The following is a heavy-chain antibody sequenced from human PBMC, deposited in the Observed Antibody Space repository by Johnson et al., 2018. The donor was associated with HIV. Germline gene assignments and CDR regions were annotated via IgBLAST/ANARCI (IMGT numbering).Heavy chain of an antibody. CDR1: GIIFSDYY. CDR3: AKGDSSGYYLAAFDI. V-gene: IGHV3-11*04. D-gene: IGHD3-22*01. CDR2: ISSSGSTI. J-gene: IGHJ3*02. Sequence: QVQLVESGGGLVKPGGSLRLSCAASGIIFSDYYMSWIRQAPGKGLEWVSYISSSGSTIYYAESVKGRFTISRDNAKNSLYLQMNSLRAEDTAVYYCAKGDSSGYYLAAFDIWGQGTMVTVSS.